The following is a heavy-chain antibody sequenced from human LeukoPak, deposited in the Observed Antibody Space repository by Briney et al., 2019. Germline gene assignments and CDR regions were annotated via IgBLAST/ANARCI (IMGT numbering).Heavy chain of an antibody. J-gene: IGHJ4*02. CDR2: IFYGGST. CDR1: GASISSYY. CDR3: ARDLGIAAAIDH. V-gene: IGHV4-59*01. Sequence: SETLSLTCTVSGASISSYYWSWIRQPPGKGLEWIGYIFYGGSTHYNPSLKSRVTISVDTSKNQFSLRLSSVTAADTAVYYCARDLGIAAAIDHWGQGTLVTVSS. D-gene: IGHD6-13*01.